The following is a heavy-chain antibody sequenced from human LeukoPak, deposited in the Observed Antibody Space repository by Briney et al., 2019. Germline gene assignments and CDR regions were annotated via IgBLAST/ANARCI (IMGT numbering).Heavy chain of an antibody. Sequence: SVKDSCQASGYTLIDYYMHWVRQAPGQGREWMGCINPNSGGTNYAQKFRGRVTMTRDTTISTAYMELSRLRADDTAVYYCARKDYCDSSGYDYWGQGTLVTVSS. CDR1: GYTLIDYY. J-gene: IGHJ4*02. CDR3: ARKDYCDSSGYDY. D-gene: IGHD3-22*01. V-gene: IGHV1-2*02. CDR2: INPNSGGT.